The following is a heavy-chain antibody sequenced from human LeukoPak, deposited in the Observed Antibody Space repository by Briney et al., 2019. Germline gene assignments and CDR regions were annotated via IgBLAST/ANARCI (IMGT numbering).Heavy chain of an antibody. Sequence: ASVKVSCKASGYTFTSHDINWVRQATGQGLEWMGWMNPNSGNTGYAQKFQGRVTITRNNSISTVYMELSSLRSEDTAVYYCARGVYGGNSKYYFDYWGQGTLVTVSS. V-gene: IGHV1-8*03. CDR2: MNPNSGNT. CDR3: ARGVYGGNSKYYFDY. D-gene: IGHD4-23*01. J-gene: IGHJ4*02. CDR1: GYTFTSHD.